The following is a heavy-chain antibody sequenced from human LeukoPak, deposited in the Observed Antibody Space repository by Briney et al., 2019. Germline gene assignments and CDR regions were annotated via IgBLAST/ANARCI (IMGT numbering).Heavy chain of an antibody. CDR3: ARQSRWLQNLFFDY. CDR1: GFTFSNAW. Sequence: GSLRLSCAASGFTFSNAWMSWIRQPPGKGLEWIGYIYYSGSTNYNPPLKSRVTISVDTSKNQFSLKLSSVTAADTAVYYCARQSRWLQNLFFDYWGQGTLVTVSS. D-gene: IGHD5-24*01. CDR2: IYYSGST. V-gene: IGHV4-59*01. J-gene: IGHJ4*02.